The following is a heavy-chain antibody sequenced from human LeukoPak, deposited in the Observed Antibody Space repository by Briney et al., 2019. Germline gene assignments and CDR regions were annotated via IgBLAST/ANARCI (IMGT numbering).Heavy chain of an antibody. V-gene: IGHV3-9*01. CDR1: VFTFDDYA. CDR3: AKDIMSAMAYMDV. CDR2: ISWNSGSI. J-gene: IGHJ6*03. Sequence: GGSLRLSCAASVFTFDDYAMHRVRQAPGKGLEWVSGISWNSGSIGYADSVKGRFTISRDNAKNSLYLQMNSLRAEDTALYYCAKDIMSAMAYMDVWGKGTTVTVSS. D-gene: IGHD5-18*01.